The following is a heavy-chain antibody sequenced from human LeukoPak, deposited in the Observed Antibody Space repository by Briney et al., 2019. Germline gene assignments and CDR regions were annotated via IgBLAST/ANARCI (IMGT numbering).Heavy chain of an antibody. V-gene: IGHV1-2*02. CDR2: IDTNTDAT. J-gene: IGHJ4*02. CDR1: GYTFTAYY. Sequence: ASVKVSCKASGYTFTAYYIHWVRQAPGQGLEWMGLIDTNTDATKYAQKFQGRVTITRDTSTGTAYMELSSLISGDTALYYCASEAFCAGGSCNVQRVASWGPGTLVTVSS. CDR3: ASEAFCAGGSCNVQRVAS. D-gene: IGHD2-8*02.